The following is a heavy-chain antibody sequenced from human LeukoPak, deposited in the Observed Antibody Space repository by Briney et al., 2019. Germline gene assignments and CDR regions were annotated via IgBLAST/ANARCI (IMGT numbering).Heavy chain of an antibody. CDR3: TTLKLGVGAFDI. V-gene: IGHV3-15*01. Sequence: GESLRLSCAASGFTFSDPWMGWVRQAPGKGLEWVARIKTETDGATTDYAASVKGRFTISRDDSKNTLYLQMYSLKTEDTAIYYCTTLKLGVGAFDIWGQGTMVTVSS. J-gene: IGHJ3*02. CDR2: IKTETDGATT. D-gene: IGHD3-16*01. CDR1: GFTFSDPW.